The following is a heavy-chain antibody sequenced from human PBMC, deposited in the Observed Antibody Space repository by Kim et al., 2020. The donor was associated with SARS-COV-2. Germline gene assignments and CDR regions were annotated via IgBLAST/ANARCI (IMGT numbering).Heavy chain of an antibody. CDR2: K. J-gene: IGHJ4*02. D-gene: IGHD6-6*01. Sequence: KYYADSVKGRFTISRDNSKNTLYLQMNSLRAEDTAVYYCAKDGFSSEFDYWGQGTLVTVSS. V-gene: IGHV3-33*06. CDR3: AKDGFSSEFDY.